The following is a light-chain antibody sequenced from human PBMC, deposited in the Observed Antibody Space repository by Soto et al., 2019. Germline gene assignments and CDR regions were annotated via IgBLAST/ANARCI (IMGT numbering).Light chain of an antibody. CDR3: QQYCTFPFT. CDR1: QVVSSSY. Sequence: EIVLTQSQGTLSLSPGESATLSCRANQVVSSSYLAWYQQKPGQAPRLLIYLASDRATGVPDRFSGSGSGTDFALTITRLEPEDFALFYCQQYCTFPFTFGQGTKLEIK. J-gene: IGKJ2*01. V-gene: IGKV3-20*01. CDR2: LAS.